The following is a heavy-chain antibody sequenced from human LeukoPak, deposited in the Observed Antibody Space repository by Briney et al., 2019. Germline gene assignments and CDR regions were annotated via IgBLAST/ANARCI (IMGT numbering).Heavy chain of an antibody. V-gene: IGHV1-3*01. CDR2: INAGNGNT. Sequence: GASVKVSCKASGYTFTSYAMHLVRQAPGQRLEWMGWINAGNGNTKYSQKFPGRVTLTRDTSASTANRELCSLRSEETAAYYCTSVYGSGSYVYYYGMDVWGKGTTVTVSS. CDR1: GYTFTSYA. D-gene: IGHD3-10*01. CDR3: TSVYGSGSYVYYYGMDV. J-gene: IGHJ6*04.